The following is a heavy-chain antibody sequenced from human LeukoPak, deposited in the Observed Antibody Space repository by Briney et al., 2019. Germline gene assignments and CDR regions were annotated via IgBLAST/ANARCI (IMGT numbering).Heavy chain of an antibody. V-gene: IGHV3-72*01. Sequence: PGGSLRLSCAASGFTFSDYYMDWVRQAPGKGLEWVGRIRNKANGYTTEYAASVKGRFTISRDDSKNSVYLQMNSLKTEDTAVYYCARDLGASRFYWGQGTLVTVSS. CDR2: IRNKANGYTT. CDR1: GFTFSDYY. CDR3: ARDLGASRFY. D-gene: IGHD1-26*01. J-gene: IGHJ4*02.